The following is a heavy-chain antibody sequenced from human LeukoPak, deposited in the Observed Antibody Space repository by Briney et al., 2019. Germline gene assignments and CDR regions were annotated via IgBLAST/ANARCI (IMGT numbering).Heavy chain of an antibody. V-gene: IGHV3-33*01. CDR3: ARDPPKASGSYFVGGPDY. CDR2: IWYDASKK. J-gene: IGHJ4*02. CDR1: GLSFSTYG. D-gene: IGHD3-10*01. Sequence: PGRSLRLSCAASGLSFSTYGIHWVRQAPGKGLEWVAMIWYDASKKYFADSVKGRFTISRDNSKNTLYLEMNSLRVEDTAVYYCARDPPKASGSYFVGGPDYWGQGTPVTVSS.